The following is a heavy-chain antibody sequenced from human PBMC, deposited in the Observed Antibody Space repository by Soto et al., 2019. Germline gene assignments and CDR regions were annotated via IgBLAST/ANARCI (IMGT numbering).Heavy chain of an antibody. D-gene: IGHD5-12*01. V-gene: IGHV3-66*01. CDR2: IYSGGST. Sequence: EVQLVESGGGLVQPGGSLRLSCAASGFTVSSNYMSWVRQAPGKGLEWVSVIYSGGSTYYADSVKGRFTISRDNSNDALYLRVNSLRAEYTAVYYCAREGVEMATSGDDFDIWGQGTMVTVSS. CDR1: GFTVSSNY. J-gene: IGHJ3*02. CDR3: AREGVEMATSGDDFDI.